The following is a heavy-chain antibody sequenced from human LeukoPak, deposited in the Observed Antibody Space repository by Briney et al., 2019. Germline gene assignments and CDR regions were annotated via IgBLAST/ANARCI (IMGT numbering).Heavy chain of an antibody. CDR3: VADCYGDCID. Sequence: SVKVSCKASGFIFSSSAVQWVRQARGQRLEWIGWIVVGSGNTNYAQNFQERVTITRDMSTSTAYMELSSLRSEDTAAYYCVADCYGDCIDWGQGTLVTVSS. CDR2: IVVGSGNT. CDR1: GFIFSSSA. J-gene: IGHJ4*02. D-gene: IGHD4-17*01. V-gene: IGHV1-58*01.